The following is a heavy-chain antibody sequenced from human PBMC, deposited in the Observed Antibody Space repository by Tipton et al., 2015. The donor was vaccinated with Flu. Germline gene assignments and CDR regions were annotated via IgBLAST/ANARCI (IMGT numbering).Heavy chain of an antibody. CDR2: INHSGST. D-gene: IGHD6-13*01. V-gene: IGHV4-34*01. Sequence: TLSLTCAVYGGSFSGYYWSWIRQPPGKGLEWIGEINHSGSTTYNPSLKSRFTISVDTSKNEFSLNLSSVTAADTAVYYCARLGYSSSWYVGDAFDIWGQGTMVTVSS. CDR1: GGSFSGYY. J-gene: IGHJ3*02. CDR3: ARLGYSSSWYVGDAFDI.